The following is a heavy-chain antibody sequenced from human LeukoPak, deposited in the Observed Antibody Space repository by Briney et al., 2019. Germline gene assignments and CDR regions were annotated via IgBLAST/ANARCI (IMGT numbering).Heavy chain of an antibody. V-gene: IGHV3-30*02. D-gene: IGHD2-15*01. J-gene: IGHJ4*02. CDR1: AFTFSDYG. CDR3: AKERYCSGGNCYPDDN. CDR2: IRFDESNK. Sequence: GGSLRLSCAASAFTFSDYGMHWVRQAPGKGLEWVAFIRFDESNKYYADSVKGRFTISRDNSKNTLYLQMSSLRVEDTAIYYCAKERYCSGGNCYPDDNWGQGTLVTVSS.